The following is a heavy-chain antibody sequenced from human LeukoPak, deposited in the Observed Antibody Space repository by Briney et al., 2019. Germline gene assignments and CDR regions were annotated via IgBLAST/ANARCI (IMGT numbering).Heavy chain of an antibody. D-gene: IGHD3-3*01. CDR2: FDPEDGET. CDR1: GYTLTELS. V-gene: IGHV1-24*01. J-gene: IGHJ5*02. CDR3: ALGPKTDDDFWSGYYH. Sequence: ASVKVSCKVSGYTLTELSMHWVRQAPGKGLEWMGGFDPEDGETIYAQKFQGRVTITADESTSTAYMELSSLRSEDTAVYYCALGPKTDDDFWSGYYHWGQGTLVTVSS.